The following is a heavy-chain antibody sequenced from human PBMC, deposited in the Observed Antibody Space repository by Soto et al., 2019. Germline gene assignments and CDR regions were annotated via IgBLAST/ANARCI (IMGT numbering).Heavy chain of an antibody. J-gene: IGHJ4*02. CDR1: GFTFSSYA. CDR3: ANHPYYYDSSGKSY. CDR2: ISGSGVST. Sequence: EVQLLESGGGLVQPGGSLRLSCAASGFTFSSYAMSWVRQAPGKGMEWVSAISGSGVSTYYADSVKGRFTISRDNSKNTLYLQMNSLSAEDTAVYYCANHPYYYDSSGKSYWGQGTLVTVSS. D-gene: IGHD3-22*01. V-gene: IGHV3-23*01.